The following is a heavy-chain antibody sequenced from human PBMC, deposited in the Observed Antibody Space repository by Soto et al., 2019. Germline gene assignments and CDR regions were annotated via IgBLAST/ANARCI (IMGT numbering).Heavy chain of an antibody. CDR1: GFTFSSYS. CDR3: ARDTPAYCSGGSCYGYYFDY. J-gene: IGHJ4*02. Sequence: EVQLVESGGGLVQPGGSLRLSCAASGFTFSSYSMNWVRQAPGKGLEWVSYISSSSSTIYYADSVKGRFTISRDNAKNSLYLQMNSRRDEDTAVYYCARDTPAYCSGGSCYGYYFDYWGQGTLVTVSS. CDR2: ISSSSSTI. D-gene: IGHD2-15*01. V-gene: IGHV3-48*02.